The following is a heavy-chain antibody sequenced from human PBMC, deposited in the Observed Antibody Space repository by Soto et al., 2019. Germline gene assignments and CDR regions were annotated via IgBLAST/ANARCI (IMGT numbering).Heavy chain of an antibody. CDR3: AREISNDYIDY. Sequence: SETLSLTCTVSGGSISSGGYYWSWIRQHPGKGLEWIGYIYYSGSTYYNPSLKSRVTISVDTSKNQFSLKLSSVTAADTAVYYCAREISNDYIDYWGQGTLVTVSS. CDR1: GGSISSGGYY. D-gene: IGHD3-3*01. CDR2: IYYSGST. V-gene: IGHV4-31*03. J-gene: IGHJ4*02.